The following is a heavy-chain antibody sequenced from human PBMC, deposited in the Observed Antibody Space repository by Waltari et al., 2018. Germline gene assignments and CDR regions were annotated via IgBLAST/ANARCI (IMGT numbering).Heavy chain of an antibody. CDR1: NYMFSSFG. V-gene: IGHV1-18*04. CDR2: ISTYNGKT. D-gene: IGHD3-10*01. Sequence: QIQLVQSGAEVVKPGASVRVSCKSSNYMFSSFGIAWVRQAPGQGLEWVGWISTYNGKTQYAQKFQDRVVMTTDTDTSTASMELRSLTSEDTAVYYCVRGVDGTSWFFDYWGQGTPVTVSS. J-gene: IGHJ4*02. CDR3: VRGVDGTSWFFDY.